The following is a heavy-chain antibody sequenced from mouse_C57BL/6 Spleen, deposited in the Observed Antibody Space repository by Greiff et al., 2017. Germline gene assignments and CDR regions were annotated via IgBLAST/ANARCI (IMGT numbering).Heavy chain of an antibody. D-gene: IGHD2-1*01. CDR2: IYPGSGNT. CDR1: GYSFTSYY. V-gene: IGHV1-66*01. CDR3: ARGSYGNYGALFAY. Sequence: QVQLQQSGPELVKPGASVKISCKASGYSFTSYYIHWVKQRPGQGLEWIGWIYPGSGNTKYNEKFKGKATLTADTSSSTAYMQRSSLTSEDSAVYGCARGSYGNYGALFAYWGQGTLVTVSA. J-gene: IGHJ3*01.